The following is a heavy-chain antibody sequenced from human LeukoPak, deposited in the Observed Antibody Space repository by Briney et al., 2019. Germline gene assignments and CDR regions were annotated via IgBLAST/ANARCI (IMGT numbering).Heavy chain of an antibody. D-gene: IGHD2-15*01. J-gene: IGHJ4*02. CDR3: ARLSGRVVCSAGSCYIDS. CDR2: IYPGDSDT. CDR1: GYRFTSDW. Sequence: GESLKISCKGSGYRFTSDWIGWVRQMPGKGLEWMGIIYPGDSDTRYSPSFQGQATISADKSVNTAYLQWSSLKASDTAMYYCARLSGRVVCSAGSCYIDSWGQGTPVTVSS. V-gene: IGHV5-51*01.